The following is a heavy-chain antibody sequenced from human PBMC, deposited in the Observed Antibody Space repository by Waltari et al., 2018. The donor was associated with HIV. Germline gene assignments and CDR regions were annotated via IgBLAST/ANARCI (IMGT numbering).Heavy chain of an antibody. V-gene: IGHV1-69*01. CDR1: GGTFNNYA. D-gene: IGHD2-15*01. J-gene: IGHJ2*01. CDR3: ARMATVVDWYFDL. Sequence: QVQLVQSGAEVKKPGSSVKVSCKASGGTFNNYAITWVRQAPGQGLEWMGGIISVFGTTNYAQKFQGRLTIIADESTSTGYMELSSLRSEDTAVYYCARMATVVDWYFDLWGRGTLVTVSS. CDR2: IISVFGTT.